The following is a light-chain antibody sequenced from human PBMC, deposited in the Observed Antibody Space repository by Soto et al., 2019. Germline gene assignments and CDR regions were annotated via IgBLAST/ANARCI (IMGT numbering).Light chain of an antibody. J-gene: IGKJ5*01. V-gene: IGKV1-5*01. CDR3: QQYNSYRIT. CDR1: QSIRSW. CDR2: DAS. Sequence: DIQMTQSPSILSASVGDRVTITCRASQSIRSWLAWYQQKPGKAPKLLIYDASSLESGVPSRFSGSGSGTEFTLTISSLQPDDFATYYCQQYNSYRITFGQGTRLEI.